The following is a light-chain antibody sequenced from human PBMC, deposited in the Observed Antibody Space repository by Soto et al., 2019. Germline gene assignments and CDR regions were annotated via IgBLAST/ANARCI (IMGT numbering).Light chain of an antibody. J-gene: IGKJ4*01. CDR2: AAS. CDR1: RGISNW. V-gene: IGKV1-12*01. CDR3: LQADSFPLT. Sequence: DIQMTQSPSSVSAAVGDIVSIACRASRGISNWLAWYQQKPGEDPKLLIYAASSLQSGVPSRFSGSGSGTDFSLTINSLQPEDFATYFCLQADSFPLTFGVGTKVEMK.